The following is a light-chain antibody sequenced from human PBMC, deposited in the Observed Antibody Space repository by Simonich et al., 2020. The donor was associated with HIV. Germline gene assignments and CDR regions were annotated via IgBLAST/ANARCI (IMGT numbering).Light chain of an antibody. J-gene: IGKJ4*01. CDR3: QQYYSTPLT. V-gene: IGKV4-1*01. CDR2: WAS. Sequence: DIVMTQSPDSLAVSLGERATINCKSSQSVLYSSNNKNYLAWYQQKPGQPPKLLIYWASTRESGVPDRVSGSGSGTDFTLTISILQAEDVALYYCQQYYSTPLTFGGGTKVEI. CDR1: QSVLYSSNNKNY.